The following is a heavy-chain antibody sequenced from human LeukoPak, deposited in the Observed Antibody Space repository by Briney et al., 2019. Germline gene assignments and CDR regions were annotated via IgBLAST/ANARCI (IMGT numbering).Heavy chain of an antibody. Sequence: ASVKVSCKASGYTFTSYDINWVRQATGQGLEWMGWMNPNSGNTGCAQKFQGRVTMTRNTSISTAYMELGSLRSEDTAVYYCARGGAYTVTTSDYWGQGTLVTVSS. CDR3: ARGGAYTVTTSDY. D-gene: IGHD4-17*01. CDR2: MNPNSGNT. CDR1: GYTFTSYD. J-gene: IGHJ4*02. V-gene: IGHV1-8*01.